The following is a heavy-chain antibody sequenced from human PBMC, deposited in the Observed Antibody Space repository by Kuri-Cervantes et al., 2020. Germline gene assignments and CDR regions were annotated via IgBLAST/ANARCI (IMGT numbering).Heavy chain of an antibody. CDR1: GGSFSGYY. J-gene: IGHJ1*01. CDR2: INHSGGT. CDR3: AFSNYEPRFQY. Sequence: SETLSLTCAVYGGSFSGYYWNWIRQPPGKGLGWIGEINHSGGTNYNPSLKSRVTVSVDTSKSQFSLKLRSVTAADTAVYYCAFSNYEPRFQYWGQGTLVTSPQ. D-gene: IGHD3-3*01. V-gene: IGHV4-34*01.